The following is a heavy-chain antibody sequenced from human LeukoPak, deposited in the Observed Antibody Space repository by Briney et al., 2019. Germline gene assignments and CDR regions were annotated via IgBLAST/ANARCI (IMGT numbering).Heavy chain of an antibody. V-gene: IGHV4-38-2*02. CDR2: MYHRGNT. J-gene: IGHJ4*02. D-gene: IGHD2-15*01. CDR3: ARDGRCSGNSCYPFDY. CDR1: GYSINSGYY. Sequence: SETLSLTSAVSGYSINSGYYWGWIPRPPGKGLEWIGTMYHRGNTYYNPSLKSRVTISVDTSKNQFSLKLSSVTAADTAVYYCARDGRCSGNSCYPFDYWGQGTLVAVSS.